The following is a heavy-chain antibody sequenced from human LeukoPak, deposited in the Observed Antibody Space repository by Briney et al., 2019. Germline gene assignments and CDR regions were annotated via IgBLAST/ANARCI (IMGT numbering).Heavy chain of an antibody. J-gene: IGHJ4*02. D-gene: IGHD3-22*01. CDR3: ARGVDRYDSSGYYPRGSPTLPEADY. CDR1: GGTFSSYT. Sequence: RAAVKVSCKASGGTFSSYTISWVRQAPGQGLEWMGRINPILCIANYAQKFQGRVTITADKSTSTAYMELSSLRYEDTAVYYCARGVDRYDSSGYYPRGSPTLPEADYWGQGTLVTVSS. V-gene: IGHV1-69*02. CDR2: INPILCIA.